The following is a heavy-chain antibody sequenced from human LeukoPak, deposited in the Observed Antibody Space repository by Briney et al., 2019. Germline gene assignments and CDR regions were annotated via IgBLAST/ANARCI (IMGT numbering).Heavy chain of an antibody. J-gene: IGHJ6*03. CDR1: GGSFSGYY. D-gene: IGHD3-9*01. CDR2: INHSGST. V-gene: IGHV4-34*01. Sequence: PSETLSLTCAVYGGSFSGYYWSWIRQPPGKGLEWIGEINHSGSTNYNPSLKSRVTISVDASKNQFSLRLDSVTAADTAVYYCAKEESDWSSLGYYYHYMDVWGKGTTVTISS. CDR3: AKEESDWSSLGYYYHYMDV.